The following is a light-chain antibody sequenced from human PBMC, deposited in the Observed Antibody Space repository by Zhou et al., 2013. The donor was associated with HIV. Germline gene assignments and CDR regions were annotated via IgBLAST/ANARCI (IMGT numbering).Light chain of an antibody. CDR2: AAS. Sequence: EIVLTQSPASLSLSPGDRATLSCRASQSISNFLAWYQQRPGQTPRLLIYAASNRATGIPARFSGSGSGTDFTLTISRLEPEDFAVYYCQRYGSSPIFGQGTRLEIK. CDR1: QSISNF. J-gene: IGKJ5*01. V-gene: IGKV3-20*01. CDR3: QRYGSSPI.